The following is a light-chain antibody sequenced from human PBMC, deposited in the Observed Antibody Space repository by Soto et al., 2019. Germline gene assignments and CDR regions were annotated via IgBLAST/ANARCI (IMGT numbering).Light chain of an antibody. V-gene: IGLV2-14*01. CDR1: SSDVGGYNY. CDR3: SSYTSSSTYV. Sequence: CDLAQPASVAGSPAHSITISCTGTSSDVGGYNYVSWYQQHPGKAPKLMIYDVSNRPSGVSNRFSGSKSGNTASLTISGLQAEDEADYYCSSYTSSSTYVFGTGTKVTVL. CDR2: DVS. J-gene: IGLJ1*01.